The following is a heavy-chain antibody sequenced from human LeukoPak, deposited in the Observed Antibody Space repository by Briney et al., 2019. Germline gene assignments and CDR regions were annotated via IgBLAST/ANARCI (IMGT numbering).Heavy chain of an antibody. CDR3: AKVVYGDYYFDY. D-gene: IGHD4-17*01. V-gene: IGHV3-23*01. CDR1: GFTFSIYG. J-gene: IGHJ4*02. Sequence: GGSLRLSCAASGFTFSIYGMSWVRQAPGKGLEWISTISNSGGSTYYADSVKGRLTVSRDNSKNTLYLQMNSLRAEDTAVYHCAKVVYGDYYFDYWGQGTLVTVSS. CDR2: ISNSGGST.